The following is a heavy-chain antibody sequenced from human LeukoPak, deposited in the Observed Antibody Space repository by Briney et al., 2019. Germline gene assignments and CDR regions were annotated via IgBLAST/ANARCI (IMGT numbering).Heavy chain of an antibody. D-gene: IGHD6-19*01. V-gene: IGHV4-30-4*01. CDR2: IYYSGST. CDR1: GGSISSGDYY. Sequence: PSETLSLTCTVSGGSISSGDYYWSWIRQPPGKGLEWIGYIYYSGSTYYNPSLKSRVTISVDTSKNQFSLKLSSVTAADTAVYYCARHKGGAVAMIDYWGQGTLVTVSS. J-gene: IGHJ4*02. CDR3: ARHKGGAVAMIDY.